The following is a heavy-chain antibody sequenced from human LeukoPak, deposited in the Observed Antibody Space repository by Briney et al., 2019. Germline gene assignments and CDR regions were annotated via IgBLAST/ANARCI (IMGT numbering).Heavy chain of an antibody. J-gene: IGHJ4*02. Sequence: SGGSLRLSCAASGFTFSSYEMNWVRQAPGKGLEWVSYISSSGSTIYYADSVKGRFTISRDNAKNSLYLQMNGLRAEDTAVYYCARGSYMITFGGVIVYWGQGTLVTVSS. CDR1: GFTFSSYE. CDR2: ISSSGSTI. CDR3: ARGSYMITFGGVIVY. D-gene: IGHD3-16*02. V-gene: IGHV3-48*03.